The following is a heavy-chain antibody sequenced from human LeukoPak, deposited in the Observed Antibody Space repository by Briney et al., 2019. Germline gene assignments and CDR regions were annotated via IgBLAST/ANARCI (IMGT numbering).Heavy chain of an antibody. CDR2: INPDNGVT. J-gene: IGHJ4*02. CDR3: ARGLFGTTWFDF. Sequence: ASVKVSCKASGFRVSDYLIHWIRQAPGQGPQYMGWINPDNGVTHYSQHFQVRVTMTRDTSVSTVYMELTSLSSDDTAVYFCARGLFGTTWFDFWGQGTVVTVSS. D-gene: IGHD1-1*01. V-gene: IGHV1-2*02. CDR1: GFRVSDYL.